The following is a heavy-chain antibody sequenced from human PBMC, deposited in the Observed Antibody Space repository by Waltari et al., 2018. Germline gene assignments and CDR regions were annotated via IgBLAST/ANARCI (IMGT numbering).Heavy chain of an antibody. V-gene: IGHV1-24*01. D-gene: IGHD3-22*01. CDR3: ATDRRYYEEFDAFDI. Sequence: QVQLVQSGAEVKKPGASVKVSCKVSGYTLTELYMHGVRQAPGKGLEWMGGFDPEDGETSYAQKFQGRVTMTEDTSTDTAYMELSSLRSEDTAVYYCATDRRYYEEFDAFDIWGQGTMVTVSS. CDR1: GYTLTELY. J-gene: IGHJ3*02. CDR2: FDPEDGET.